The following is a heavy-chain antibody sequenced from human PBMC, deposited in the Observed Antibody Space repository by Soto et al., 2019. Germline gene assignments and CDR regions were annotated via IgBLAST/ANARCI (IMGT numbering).Heavy chain of an antibody. V-gene: IGHV5-51*01. CDR3: ARPANTVADHFDL. CDR2: IYPSDSDT. D-gene: IGHD4-17*01. J-gene: IGHJ4*02. Sequence: GESLKISCQVSGYTFTIYWIGWVRQMPGKGREWMGIIYPSDSDTRYSPSFQGQVTISADQSINTAYLQWDSLKASDTAIYYCARPANTVADHFDLWGQGTPVTVSS. CDR1: GYTFTIYW.